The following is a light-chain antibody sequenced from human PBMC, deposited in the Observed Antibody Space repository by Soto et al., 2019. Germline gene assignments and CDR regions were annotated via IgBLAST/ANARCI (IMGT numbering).Light chain of an antibody. V-gene: IGKV1-12*01. CDR1: QGISSR. CDR3: QQADSFPLT. Sequence: DIQMTQSPSSVSASVGDRVTITCRASQGISSRLAWYQQKPGKAPNLLIYAASRLQSGVPSRFSGTGSGTDFTLTISSLQPEDFVIYYCQQADSFPLTFGGGTKVEVK. CDR2: AAS. J-gene: IGKJ4*01.